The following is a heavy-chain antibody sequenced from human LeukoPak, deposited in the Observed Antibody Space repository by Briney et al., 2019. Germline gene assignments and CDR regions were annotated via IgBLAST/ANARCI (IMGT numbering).Heavy chain of an antibody. CDR2: IWYDGSNK. Sequence: GRSLRLSCAASGFTFSSYGMHWVRQAPGKGLEWVAVIWYDGSNKYYADSVKGRFTISRDNSKNTLYLQMNSLRAEDTAVYYCARYNDYGDSLDYWGQGTLVTVSS. CDR3: ARYNDYGDSLDY. CDR1: GFTFSSYG. V-gene: IGHV3-33*01. D-gene: IGHD4-17*01. J-gene: IGHJ4*02.